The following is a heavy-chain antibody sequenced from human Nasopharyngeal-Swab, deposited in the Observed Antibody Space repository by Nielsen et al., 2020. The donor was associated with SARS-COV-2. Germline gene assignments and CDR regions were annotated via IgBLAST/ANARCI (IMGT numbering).Heavy chain of an antibody. CDR3: ARDQGGYGY. D-gene: IGHD3-22*01. Sequence: SMKVSCKASGGTFSSYAISWVRQAPGQGLEWMGRIIPILGIANYAQKFQGRVTITADKSTSTAYMELSSLRSEDTAVYYCARDQGGYGYWGQGTLVTVSS. CDR1: GGTFSSYA. J-gene: IGHJ4*02. V-gene: IGHV1-69*04. CDR2: IIPILGIA.